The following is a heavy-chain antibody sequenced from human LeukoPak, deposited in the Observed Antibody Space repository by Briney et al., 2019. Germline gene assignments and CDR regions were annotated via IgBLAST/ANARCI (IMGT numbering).Heavy chain of an antibody. CDR3: ARDSGTTGEVKFDP. CDR1: GDSISSLF. Sequence: SETLSLTCTVSGDSISSLFLSWIRQPVGKGLEWIGRIYGSRSTTYNPSLKSRVTMSVDTSKNQFSLKLTSVTAADTAVYYCARDSGTTGEVKFDPWGHGILVTVSS. CDR2: IYGSRST. J-gene: IGHJ5*02. D-gene: IGHD3-10*01. V-gene: IGHV4-4*07.